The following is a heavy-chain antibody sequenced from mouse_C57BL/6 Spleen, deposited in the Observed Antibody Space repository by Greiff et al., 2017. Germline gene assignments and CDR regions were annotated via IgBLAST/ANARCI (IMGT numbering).Heavy chain of an antibody. J-gene: IGHJ4*01. D-gene: IGHD1-1*01. Sequence: VQLQQSGAELVRPGTSVKMSCKASGYTFTNYWIGWAKQRPGHGLEWIGDIYPGGGYTNYNEKFKGKATLTADKSSSTAYMQFSSLTSEDSAIYSGESVECGSSYGAMDYWGQGTSVTVSS. CDR2: IYPGGGYT. V-gene: IGHV1-63*01. CDR1: GYTFTNYW. CDR3: ESVECGSSYGAMDY.